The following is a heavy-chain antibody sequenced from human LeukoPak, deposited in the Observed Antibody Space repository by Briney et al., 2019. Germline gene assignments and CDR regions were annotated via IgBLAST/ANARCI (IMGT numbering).Heavy chain of an antibody. CDR1: GFTFSRYS. J-gene: IGHJ4*02. CDR2: ISSSGSYI. D-gene: IGHD2-15*01. CDR3: AKLYCSGGSCYFDY. Sequence: GGSLRLSCAASGFTFSRYSMNWVRQAPGKGLEWVSSISSSGSYIYYADSVKGRFTLSRDNAKNSLYLQMNSLRAEDTAVYYCAKLYCSGGSCYFDYWGQGTLVTVSS. V-gene: IGHV3-21*04.